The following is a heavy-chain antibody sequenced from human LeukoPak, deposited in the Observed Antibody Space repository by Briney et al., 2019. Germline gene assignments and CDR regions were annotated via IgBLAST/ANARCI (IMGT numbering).Heavy chain of an antibody. D-gene: IGHD3-9*01. J-gene: IGHJ4*02. CDR3: ARDYIDILTGYPAIFDY. Sequence: SETLSLTCTVSGGSISTYYWSWIRQPPGKGLEWIGCIYYSGSTYYDPSLKSRVTISVDTSKNQFSLKLSSVTAADTAVYYCARDYIDILTGYPAIFDYWGQGTLVTVSS. V-gene: IGHV4-59*12. CDR2: IYYSGST. CDR1: GGSISTYY.